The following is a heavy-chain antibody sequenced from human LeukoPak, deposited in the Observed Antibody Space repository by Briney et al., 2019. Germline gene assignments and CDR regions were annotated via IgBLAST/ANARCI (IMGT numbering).Heavy chain of an antibody. J-gene: IGHJ4*02. D-gene: IGHD6-6*01. CDR1: GFTFSDYA. CDR2: ISSTSNTI. Sequence: GRSLRLSCAGSGFTFSDYAINWVRQAPGKGLEWVSYISSTSNTIFYADSVKGRFTISRDNAKNSLYLQMSSLRDEDTAVYYCVRSGSISEDYWGQGTLVTVSS. V-gene: IGHV3-48*02. CDR3: VRSGSISEDY.